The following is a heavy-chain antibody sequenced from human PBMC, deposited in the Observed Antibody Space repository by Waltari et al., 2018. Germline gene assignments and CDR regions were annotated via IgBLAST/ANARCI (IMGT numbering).Heavy chain of an antibody. D-gene: IGHD3-10*01. CDR2: IYPIDSDT. CDR3: ARLVGGSGGTVVNWFDP. Sequence: EVQLVQSGAEVKKPGESLKISCKGSGYTFTNYWIGWVRQMPGKGLKGMGFIYPIDSDTIYSPSFQGQVSISVDKSISTAYLQWSSLRASDTAMYYCARLVGGSGGTVVNWFDPWGQGTLVTVSS. V-gene: IGHV5-51*01. CDR1: GYTFTNYW. J-gene: IGHJ5*02.